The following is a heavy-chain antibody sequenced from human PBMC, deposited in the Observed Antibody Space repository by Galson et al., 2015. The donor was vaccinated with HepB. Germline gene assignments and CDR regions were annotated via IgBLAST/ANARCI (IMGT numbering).Heavy chain of an antibody. CDR3: ATRLNIAAPGLDY. Sequence: SVKVSCKASGYTFSSYGIVWVRQAPGQGLEWMGWISTQNGYTNYPQKVQGRVTLTTDTSTSTVYMDLRSLRSDDTAVYYCATRLNIAAPGLDYWGQGTLVTVSS. CDR2: ISTQNGYT. D-gene: IGHD6-13*01. V-gene: IGHV1-18*01. J-gene: IGHJ4*02. CDR1: GYTFSSYG.